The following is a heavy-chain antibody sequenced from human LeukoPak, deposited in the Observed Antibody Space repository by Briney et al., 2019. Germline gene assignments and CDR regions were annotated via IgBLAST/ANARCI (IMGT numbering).Heavy chain of an antibody. D-gene: IGHD3-22*01. CDR3: AKWEYYYDSSGQNFDY. CDR2: ISGSGGST. Sequence: GGSLRLSCAASGFTFSSYAMSWVRQAPGKGLEWVSAISGSGGSTYYADSVKGRFTISRDNSKNTLYLQMNSLRAEDTAVYYCAKWEYYYDSSGQNFDYWGQGTLVTVSS. J-gene: IGHJ4*02. V-gene: IGHV3-23*01. CDR1: GFTFSSYA.